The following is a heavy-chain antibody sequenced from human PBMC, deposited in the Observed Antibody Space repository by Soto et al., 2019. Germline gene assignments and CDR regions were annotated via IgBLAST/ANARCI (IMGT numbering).Heavy chain of an antibody. CDR3: ARSRGYSSGWYRFDY. CDR2: IKQDGSEK. CDR1: GFTFIRYW. V-gene: IGHV3-7*01. J-gene: IGHJ4*02. D-gene: IGHD6-19*01. Sequence: PWGSLRLSCTAPGFTFIRYWMSCFRHSPFKGLEWVANIKQDGSEKYYVDSVKGRFTISRDNAKNSLYLQMNSLRAEDTAVYYCARSRGYSSGWYRFDYWGQGTLVTVSS.